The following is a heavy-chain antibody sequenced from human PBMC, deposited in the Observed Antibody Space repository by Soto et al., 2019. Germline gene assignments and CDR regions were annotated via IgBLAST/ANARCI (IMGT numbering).Heavy chain of an antibody. J-gene: IGHJ5*02. CDR3: ARFYWSSTSCTPLGACLGT. D-gene: IGHD2-2*01. CDR1: EDKCIGYW. Sequence: VFQKIRSKGSEDKCIGYWVGRVRQMHGKGLEWMRIIYPGDSDTRYSPSFQGQVTISADKSISTPYLQWSSLKASDTAMYYCARFYWSSTSCTPLGACLGTWGQRTLVTVSS. V-gene: IGHV5-51*01. CDR2: IYPGDSDT.